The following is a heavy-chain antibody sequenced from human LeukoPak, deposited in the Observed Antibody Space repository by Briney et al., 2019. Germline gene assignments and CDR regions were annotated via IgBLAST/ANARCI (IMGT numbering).Heavy chain of an antibody. V-gene: IGHV3-23*01. CDR1: GFTFSSNA. CDR3: ASWAGNTQSDSWSGPFDY. J-gene: IGHJ4*02. D-gene: IGHD3-3*01. CDR2: ISNSGVTT. Sequence: GGSLRLSCAASGFTFSSNAMSWVRQAPGKGLEWVSAISNSGVTTYYADSLEGRFTISRDNSKNSLYLQMSSLRVEDTAVYYCASWAGNTQSDSWSGPFDYWGQGTLVTVSS.